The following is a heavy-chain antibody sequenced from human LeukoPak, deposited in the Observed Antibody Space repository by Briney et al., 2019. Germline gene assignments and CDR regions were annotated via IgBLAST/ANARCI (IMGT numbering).Heavy chain of an antibody. Sequence: ASVKVSCKASSYTFTNYGISWVRQAPGQGLEWMGWISTYNGNTNYAQKLQGRVTMTTDTSTSTAYMELRSLRSDDTSVYYCARDLGGVQQLAIDYWGQGTLVTVSS. V-gene: IGHV1-18*01. D-gene: IGHD6-13*01. CDR3: ARDLGGVQQLAIDY. J-gene: IGHJ4*02. CDR2: ISTYNGNT. CDR1: SYTFTNYG.